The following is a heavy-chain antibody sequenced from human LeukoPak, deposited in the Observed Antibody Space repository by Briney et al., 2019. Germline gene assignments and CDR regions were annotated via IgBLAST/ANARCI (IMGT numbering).Heavy chain of an antibody. V-gene: IGHV1-8*01. Sequence: GASVKVSCKASGYTFTSYDINWVRQATGQGLEWMGWMNPNSGNTGYAQKFQGRVTMTRNTSISTAYMELSSLRSEDTAVYYCARPRGYCSGGSCSYNDYWGQGTLVTVSS. CDR2: MNPNSGNT. D-gene: IGHD2-15*01. J-gene: IGHJ4*02. CDR1: GYTFTSYD. CDR3: ARPRGYCSGGSCSYNDY.